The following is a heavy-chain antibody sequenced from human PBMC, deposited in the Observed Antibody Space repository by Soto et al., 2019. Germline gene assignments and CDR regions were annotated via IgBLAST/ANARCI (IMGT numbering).Heavy chain of an antibody. D-gene: IGHD6-13*01. V-gene: IGHV3-30-3*01. Sequence: QVQLEESGGGVVQPGTSLRLSCVASGFTFSSYGMHWVRQAPGKGLEWVAVIPNTENKKYYADSVKGRFTISRDNSQNTLFLQMDSLMSEDTAVYYCARIAGGRVRGALDIWGQGTMVTVS. CDR1: GFTFSSYG. J-gene: IGHJ3*02. CDR3: ARIAGGRVRGALDI. CDR2: IPNTENKK.